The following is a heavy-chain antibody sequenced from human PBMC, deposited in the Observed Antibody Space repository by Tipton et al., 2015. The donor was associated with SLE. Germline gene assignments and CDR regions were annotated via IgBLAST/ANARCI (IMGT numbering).Heavy chain of an antibody. CDR2: IFNSGST. D-gene: IGHD6-6*01. Sequence: TLSLTCTVSGGSISSGDYYWSWIRQPPGKGLEWIGYIFNSGSTNYNPSLKSRVTISVDTSKNQFSLELTSVTAADTAVYYCARDLEYSSSGWYFDLWGRGTLVTVSS. V-gene: IGHV4-30-4*01. CDR1: GGSISSGDYY. J-gene: IGHJ2*01. CDR3: ARDLEYSSSGWYFDL.